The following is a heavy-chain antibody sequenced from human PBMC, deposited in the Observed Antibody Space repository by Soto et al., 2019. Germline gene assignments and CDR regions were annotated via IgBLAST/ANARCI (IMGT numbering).Heavy chain of an antibody. D-gene: IGHD6-13*01. J-gene: IGHJ6*02. CDR1: GDSVSSNSAA. V-gene: IGHV6-1*01. CDR3: ARGGFGVGSSWGRSMDV. Sequence: PSQTLSLTCAISGDSVSSNSAAWNWIRQSPSRGLEWLGRTYYRSKWYNDYAVSVKSRITINPDTSKNQFSLQLNSVTPEDTAVYYCARGGFGVGSSWGRSMDVWGQGTTVTVS. CDR2: TYYRSKWYN.